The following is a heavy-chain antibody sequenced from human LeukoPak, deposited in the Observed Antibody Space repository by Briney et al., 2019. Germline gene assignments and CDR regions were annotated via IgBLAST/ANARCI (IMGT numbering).Heavy chain of an antibody. V-gene: IGHV4-4*07. CDR1: GGSISSYF. D-gene: IGHD5/OR15-5a*01. J-gene: IGHJ6*03. Sequence: PSETLSLTCSVSGGSISSYFWSWIRQPAGKGLEWIGRIYASGSANYSRSLKSRVTMSVDTSKNQFSLRLSSVTAADTAVYYCARDLRASYYYYYMDVWGRGTTVTVSS. CDR3: ARDLRASYYYYYMDV. CDR2: IYASGSA.